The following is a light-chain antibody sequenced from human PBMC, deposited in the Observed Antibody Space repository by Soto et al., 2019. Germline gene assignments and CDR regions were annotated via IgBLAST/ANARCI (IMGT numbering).Light chain of an antibody. V-gene: IGKV1D-8*03. CDR3: QQYYSFPT. CDR2: AAS. Sequence: VIWMTQSPSLLSASTGDRVTISCRTSQGISSYLAWYQQKPWKVPELLIYAASTLQSVGPSRFSGSGSGTDFTITISFLHSEDFATYYCQQYYSFPTFGHGTKLEIK. CDR1: QGISSY. J-gene: IGKJ2*01.